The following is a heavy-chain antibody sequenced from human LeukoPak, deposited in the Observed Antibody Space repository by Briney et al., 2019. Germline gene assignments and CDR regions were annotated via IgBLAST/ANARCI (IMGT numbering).Heavy chain of an antibody. D-gene: IGHD4-17*01. CDR1: GFTFSSYE. V-gene: IGHV3-30*04. CDR3: AKDMTTVTTIVPGGY. J-gene: IGHJ4*02. CDR2: ISYDGSNK. Sequence: GGSLRLSCAASGFTFSSYEMNWVRQAPGKGLEWVAVISYDGSNKYYADSVKGRFTISRDNSKNTLYLQMNSLRAEDTAVYYCAKDMTTVTTIVPGGYWGQGTLVTVSS.